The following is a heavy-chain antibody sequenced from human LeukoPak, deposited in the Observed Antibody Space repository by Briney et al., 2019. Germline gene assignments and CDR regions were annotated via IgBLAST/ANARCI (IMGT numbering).Heavy chain of an antibody. V-gene: IGHV1-46*01. CDR3: ARERGIVATRRYYFDY. J-gene: IGHJ4*02. CDR1: GYTFTSYY. CDR2: INPSGGST. D-gene: IGHD5-12*01. Sequence: ASVKVSCKASGYTFTSYYMHWVRQAPGQGLEWMGIINPSGGSTGYAQKFQGRVTMTRDTSTSTVYMELSSLRSEDTAVYYCARERGIVATRRYYFDYWGQGTLVTVSS.